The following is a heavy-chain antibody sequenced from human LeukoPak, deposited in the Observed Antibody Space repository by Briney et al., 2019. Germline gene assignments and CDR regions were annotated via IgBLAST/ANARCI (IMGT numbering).Heavy chain of an antibody. V-gene: IGHV1-18*01. CDR1: GYTFTSYA. D-gene: IGHD3-10*01. J-gene: IGHJ4*02. CDR3: ARESHVTREDY. Sequence: ASVKVSCKASGYTFTSYAMNWVRQAPGQGLEWMGWISANDGNTDHPQKLQGRVTMTTDTSTSTAYMELRSLRSDDTAVYYCARESHVTREDYWGQGTLVTVSS. CDR2: ISANDGNT.